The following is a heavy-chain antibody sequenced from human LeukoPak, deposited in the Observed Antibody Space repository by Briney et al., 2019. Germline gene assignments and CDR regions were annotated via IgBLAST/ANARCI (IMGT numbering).Heavy chain of an antibody. CDR1: GYTFTSYY. Sequence: ASVKVSCKASGYTFTSYYMHWVRQAPGQGLEWVGIINPSGGSTSYAQKFQGRATMTRDTSTSTVYMELSSLRSEDTAVYYCARGPYIVVVPAAMLLPDYWGQGTLVTVSS. J-gene: IGHJ4*02. D-gene: IGHD2-2*01. CDR3: ARGPYIVVVPAAMLLPDY. V-gene: IGHV1-46*01. CDR2: INPSGGST.